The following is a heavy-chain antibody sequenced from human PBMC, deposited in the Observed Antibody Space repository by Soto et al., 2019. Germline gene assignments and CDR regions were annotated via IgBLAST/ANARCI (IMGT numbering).Heavy chain of an antibody. CDR2: IYWDDDK. D-gene: IGHD3-10*01. CDR3: AHSSLWCGESGWFDP. J-gene: IGHJ5*02. CDR1: GFSLSTSGVG. V-gene: IGHV2-5*02. Sequence: QITLKESGPTLVKPTQTLTLTCTFSGFSLSTSGVGVGWIRQPPGKALEWLALIYWDDDKRYSPSLKSRLTIPKDTSKNPVGLTMTHIHPVDTATYYCAHSSLWCGESGWFDPWREETLLTVSS.